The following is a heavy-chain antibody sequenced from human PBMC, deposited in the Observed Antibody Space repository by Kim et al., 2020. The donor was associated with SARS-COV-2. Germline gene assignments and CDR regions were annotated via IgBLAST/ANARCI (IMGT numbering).Heavy chain of an antibody. Sequence: GGSLRLSCAASGFTFDDYGMSWVRQAPGKGLEWVSGINWNGGSTGYADSVKGRFTISRDNAKNSLYLQMNSLRAEDTALYHCARAGGSSWSEHWFDPWGQGTLVTVSS. CDR3: ARAGGSSWSEHWFDP. CDR1: GFTFDDYG. J-gene: IGHJ5*02. D-gene: IGHD6-13*01. V-gene: IGHV3-20*01. CDR2: INWNGGST.